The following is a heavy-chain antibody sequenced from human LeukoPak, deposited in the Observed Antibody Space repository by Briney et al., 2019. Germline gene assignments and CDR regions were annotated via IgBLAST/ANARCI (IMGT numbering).Heavy chain of an antibody. Sequence: SETLSLTCTVSGGSISNSNWWSWVRQTPGKGLEWIGEIYPSGSTNYNPSLKSRVTISVDKSKNQYSLNLSSVTAADTAVYYCARGRVRGYYFDYWGQGTLVTVSS. V-gene: IGHV4-4*02. CDR2: IYPSGST. CDR1: GGSISNSNW. D-gene: IGHD2-8*01. CDR3: ARGRVRGYYFDY. J-gene: IGHJ4*02.